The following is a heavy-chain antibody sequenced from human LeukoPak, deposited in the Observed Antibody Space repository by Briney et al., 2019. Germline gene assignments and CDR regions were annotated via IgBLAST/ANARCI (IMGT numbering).Heavy chain of an antibody. V-gene: IGHV3-30-3*01. CDR3: ARDRTNYYDSSGYIGTMDY. Sequence: PGGSLRLSCAASGFTFSSYAMHWVRQAPGKGLEWVAVISYDGSNKYYADSVKGRFTISRDNSKNTLHLQMNSLRAEDTAVYYCARDRTNYYDSSGYIGTMDYWGQGTLVTVSS. J-gene: IGHJ4*02. CDR2: ISYDGSNK. D-gene: IGHD3-22*01. CDR1: GFTFSSYA.